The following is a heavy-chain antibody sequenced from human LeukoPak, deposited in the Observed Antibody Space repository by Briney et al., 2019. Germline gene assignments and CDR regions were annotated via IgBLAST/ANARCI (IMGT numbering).Heavy chain of an antibody. CDR1: GFTFSSYG. J-gene: IGHJ4*02. D-gene: IGHD2-15*01. V-gene: IGHV3-33*06. CDR2: VWYDGSNT. CDR3: AKGYCRGGSCYSGEGYFDY. Sequence: GGSLRLSCAASGFTFSSYGMHWVRQAPGKGVEWVAVVWYDGSNTYYADSVKGRFTISRDNSKNTLYLQMNNLRAEDTALYYCAKGYCRGGSCYSGEGYFDYWGQGTLVTVSS.